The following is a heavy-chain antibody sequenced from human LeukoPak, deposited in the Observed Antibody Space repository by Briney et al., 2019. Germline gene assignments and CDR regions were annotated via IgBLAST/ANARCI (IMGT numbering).Heavy chain of an antibody. J-gene: IGHJ4*02. CDR1: GYTLTDYY. Sequence: ASVKISCKVSGYTLTDYYMHWVQQAPGKGLEWMGLVVPEDGETIYAEKFRGRVTITADTSTDTAYMELSSLRSEDTAVYYCATGDSGSYFDYWGQGTLVTVSS. CDR2: VVPEDGET. CDR3: ATGDSGSYFDY. V-gene: IGHV1-69-2*01. D-gene: IGHD1-26*01.